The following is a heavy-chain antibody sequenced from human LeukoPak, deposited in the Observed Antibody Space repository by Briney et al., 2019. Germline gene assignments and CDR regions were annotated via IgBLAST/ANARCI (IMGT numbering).Heavy chain of an antibody. V-gene: IGHV1-69*13. CDR2: IITIFGTA. D-gene: IGHD3-3*01. CDR1: GGTFSSYA. Sequence: RASVKVSCKASGGTFSSYAISWVRQAPGQGLEWMGGIITIFGTANYAQKFQGRVTITADESTSTAYMELSSLRSEDTAVYYCARDRDEGLGGFLEYYWGQGTLVTVSS. J-gene: IGHJ4*02. CDR3: ARDRDEGLGGFLEYY.